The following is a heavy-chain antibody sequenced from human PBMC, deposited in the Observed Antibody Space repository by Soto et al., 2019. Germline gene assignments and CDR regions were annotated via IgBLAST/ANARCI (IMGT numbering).Heavy chain of an antibody. Sequence: SETLSLTCTVSGGSISSSIYYWVGIRQPPGKGLEWIGSIYYSGSTYYNPSLKSRVTISVDTSKNQFSLKLSSVTAADTAVYYCARQARYRFDPWGQGTLVTVSS. D-gene: IGHD1-20*01. CDR1: GGSISSSIYY. CDR3: ARQARYRFDP. CDR2: IYYSGST. V-gene: IGHV4-39*01. J-gene: IGHJ5*02.